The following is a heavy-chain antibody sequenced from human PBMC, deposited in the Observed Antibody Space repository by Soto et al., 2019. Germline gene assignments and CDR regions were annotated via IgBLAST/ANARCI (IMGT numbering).Heavy chain of an antibody. CDR3: AKDAVYKDGLWLMDQ. V-gene: IGHV3-23*01. Sequence: PGGSLRLSCAASGFTFGTTDMSWVRQAPGEGLEWVSTIDGSGGITYYADSVKGRFTISKDNSKNILYLQMDSLRVDDTAVYFCAKDAVYKDGLWLMDQWGQGTQVTVSS. CDR1: GFTFGTTD. CDR2: IDGSGGIT. D-gene: IGHD2-21*01. J-gene: IGHJ4*02.